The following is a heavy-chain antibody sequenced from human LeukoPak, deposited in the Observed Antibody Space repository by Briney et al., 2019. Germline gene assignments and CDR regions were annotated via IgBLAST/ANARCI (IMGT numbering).Heavy chain of an antibody. Sequence: GVSLRLSCAASGFTFSSYAMSWVRQAPGKGLEGVSAISGSGGSTYYADSVKGRFTISRDNSKNTLYLQMNSLRAEDTAVYYCAKVRGSSWYYSDWGQGTLVTVSS. D-gene: IGHD6-13*01. CDR2: ISGSGGST. CDR3: AKVRGSSWYYSD. CDR1: GFTFSSYA. V-gene: IGHV3-23*01. J-gene: IGHJ4*02.